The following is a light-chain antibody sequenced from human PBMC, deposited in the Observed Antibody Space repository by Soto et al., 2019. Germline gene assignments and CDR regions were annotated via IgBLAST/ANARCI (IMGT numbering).Light chain of an antibody. CDR2: WAS. Sequence: DIVMTQSPDSLAVSLGERATINCKSSQSVLYSSNNKNYLAWYQQKPGQPPKLLIYWASTRESGVPDRFSGSEYGTDFTLTISSLQAEDVAVYYCQQYYSTPHTFGQGTKLEIK. CDR1: QSVLYSSNNKNY. V-gene: IGKV4-1*01. CDR3: QQYYSTPHT. J-gene: IGKJ2*01.